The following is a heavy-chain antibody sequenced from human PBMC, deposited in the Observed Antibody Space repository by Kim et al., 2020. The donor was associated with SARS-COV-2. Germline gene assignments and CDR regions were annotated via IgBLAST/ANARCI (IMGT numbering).Heavy chain of an antibody. V-gene: IGHV3-13*01. CDR2: IGTAGDT. CDR3: AREGAFRGVKVYGMDV. J-gene: IGHJ6*02. D-gene: IGHD3-10*01. Sequence: GGSLRLSCAASGFTFSSYDMHWVRQATGKGLEWVSAIGTAGDTYYPGSVKGRFTISRENAKNSLYLQMNSLRAGDTAVYYCAREGAFRGVKVYGMDVWGQGTTVTVSS. CDR1: GFTFSSYD.